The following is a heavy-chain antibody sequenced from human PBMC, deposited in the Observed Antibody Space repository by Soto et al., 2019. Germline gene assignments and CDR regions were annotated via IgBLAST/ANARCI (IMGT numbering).Heavy chain of an antibody. CDR1: GGSVSGYF. D-gene: IGHD1-1*01. V-gene: IGHV4-59*02. CDR2: ISYRGST. J-gene: IGHJ4*02. Sequence: QVQLQESGPGLVKPSETLSLTCTVSGGSVSGYFWTWFRQPPGKGLEWIGYISYRGSTNYNSSLTSRVTMSMDTSRNQFSLRLTSVSAADTAVYYCARDGATTGSVYLDYWGQGTLVTVSS. CDR3: ARDGATTGSVYLDY.